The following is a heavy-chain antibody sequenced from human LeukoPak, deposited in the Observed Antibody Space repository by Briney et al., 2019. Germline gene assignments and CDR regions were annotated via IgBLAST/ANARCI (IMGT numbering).Heavy chain of an antibody. CDR1: GFTFDDYT. Sequence: GGSLRLSCAASGFTFDDYTMHWVRQAPGKGLEWVSLISWDGGSTYYADSVKGRFTISRDNSKNSLYLQMNSLRTEDTALYYCAKDTEVMITFGGGYFDYWGQGTLVTVSS. D-gene: IGHD3-16*01. CDR3: AKDTEVMITFGGGYFDY. J-gene: IGHJ4*02. V-gene: IGHV3-43*01. CDR2: ISWDGGST.